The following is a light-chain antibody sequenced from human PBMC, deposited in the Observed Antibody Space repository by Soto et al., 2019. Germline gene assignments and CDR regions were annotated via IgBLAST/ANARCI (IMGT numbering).Light chain of an antibody. J-gene: IGLJ1*01. CDR2: GVS. Sequence: QSALTQPASVSGSPGQSITISCAGTSSDIGGSNYVSWYQQHPGKAAKLMIYGVSNRPSGVSNRFSGSKSGNTASLTISGLQAEDEADYFCYSSRSSSSTFYVFGTGTKLTVL. CDR3: YSSRSSSSTFYV. CDR1: SSDIGGSNY. V-gene: IGLV2-14*03.